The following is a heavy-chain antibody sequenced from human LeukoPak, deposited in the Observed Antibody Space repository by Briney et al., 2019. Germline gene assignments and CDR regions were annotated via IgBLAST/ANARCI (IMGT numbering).Heavy chain of an antibody. CDR3: ARDERRSNAFDI. CDR1: GGSISSGDYY. Sequence: SETLSLTCTVSGGSISSGDYYWSWIRQPPGKGLEWIGYIYYSGSTYYNPSLKSRVTISVDTSKNLFSLKLSSVTAADTAVYYCARDERRSNAFDIWGQGTMVTVSS. J-gene: IGHJ3*02. V-gene: IGHV4-30-4*01. CDR2: IYYSGST. D-gene: IGHD5/OR15-5a*01.